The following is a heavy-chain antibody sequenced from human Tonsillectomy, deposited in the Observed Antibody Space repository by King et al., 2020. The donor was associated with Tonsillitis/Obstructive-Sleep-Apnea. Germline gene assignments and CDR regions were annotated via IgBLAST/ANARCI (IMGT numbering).Heavy chain of an antibody. CDR3: AKAGITGTAAFDI. CDR1: GFTFDDYA. J-gene: IGHJ3*02. CDR2: ISWNSGSK. D-gene: IGHD1-20*01. Sequence: VQLVESGGGLVQPGRSLRLSCAASGFTFDDYAMHWVRQAPGKGLEWGSGISWNSGSKGYADSVKGRITISSDNAKNSLYLQMNSLRAEDTDLYYCAKAGITGTAAFDIWGQGTMVTVSS. V-gene: IGHV3-9*01.